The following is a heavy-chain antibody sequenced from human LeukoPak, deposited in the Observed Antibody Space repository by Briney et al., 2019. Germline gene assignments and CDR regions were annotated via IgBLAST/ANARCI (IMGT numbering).Heavy chain of an antibody. Sequence: SETLSLTCAVYGGSFSGYYWSWIREPPGKGLEWIGEINHSGSTNYNPSLKSRVTISVDTSKNQFSLKLSSVTAADTAVYYCARGRMVRGVIHYYYYMDVWGKGTTVTVSS. J-gene: IGHJ6*03. D-gene: IGHD3-10*01. CDR3: ARGRMVRGVIHYYYYMDV. CDR1: GGSFSGYY. CDR2: INHSGST. V-gene: IGHV4-34*01.